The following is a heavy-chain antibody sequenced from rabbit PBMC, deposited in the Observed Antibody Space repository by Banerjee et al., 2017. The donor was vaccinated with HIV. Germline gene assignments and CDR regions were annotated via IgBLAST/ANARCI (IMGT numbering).Heavy chain of an antibody. CDR2: INTITGTA. CDR1: GFSFSFKDV. D-gene: IGHD1-1*01. CDR3: ARNYVNAFDP. J-gene: IGHJ2*01. Sequence: QLVESGGGLVKPGASLTLTCKASGFSFSFKDVMCWVRQAPGKGLEWIACINTITGTAVYATWAKGRFTISKTSSTTVALQMTSLTAADTAIYFCARNYVNAFDPWGQGTLVTVS. V-gene: IGHV1S45*01.